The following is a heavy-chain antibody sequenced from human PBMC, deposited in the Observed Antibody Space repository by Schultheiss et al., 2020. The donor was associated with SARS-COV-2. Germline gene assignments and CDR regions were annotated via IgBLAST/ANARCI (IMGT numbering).Heavy chain of an antibody. V-gene: IGHV3-30-3*01. D-gene: IGHD3/OR15-3a*01. CDR3: VRRLSEGGGLLIDY. CDR1: GFTFSSYA. Sequence: GGSLRLSCAASGFTFSSYAMHWVRQAPGKGLEWVAVISYDGSNKYYADSVKGRFTISRDNSKNTLYLQMNSLRAEDTAVYYCVRRLSEGGGLLIDYWGQGTLVTVSS. J-gene: IGHJ4*02. CDR2: ISYDGSNK.